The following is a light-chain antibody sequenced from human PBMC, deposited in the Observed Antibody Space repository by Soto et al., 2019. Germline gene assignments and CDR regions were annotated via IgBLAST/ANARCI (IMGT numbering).Light chain of an antibody. J-gene: IGKJ3*01. V-gene: IGKV3-11*01. CDR2: DAS. CDR1: QSVSSY. CDR3: QQSRNWPFT. Sequence: EIVLTQSPATLSLSPGERATLSCRASQSVSSYLAGYQQKPGQAPRLLIYDASNRATGIPARFSGSGSGTDFTLTISSLEPEDFAVYYCQQSRNWPFTFGPGTKVDIK.